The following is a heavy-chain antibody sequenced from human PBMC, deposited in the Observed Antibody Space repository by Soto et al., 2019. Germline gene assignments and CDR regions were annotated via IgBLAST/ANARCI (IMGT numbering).Heavy chain of an antibody. CDR3: ARDQAIVVVPAATYFDY. Sequence: GASVKVSCKASGYTFTSYGISWVRQAPGQGLEWMGWISAYNGNTNYAQKLQGRVTMTTDTSTSTAYMELRSLRSDDTAVYYCARDQAIVVVPAATYFDYWGQGTLVTVSS. CDR2: ISAYNGNT. D-gene: IGHD2-2*01. CDR1: GYTFTSYG. J-gene: IGHJ4*02. V-gene: IGHV1-18*01.